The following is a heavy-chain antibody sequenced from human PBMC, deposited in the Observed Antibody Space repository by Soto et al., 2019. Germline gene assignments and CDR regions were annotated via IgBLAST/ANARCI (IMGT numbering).Heavy chain of an antibody. CDR3: AKVQYYDLWSRHAY. CDR2: ISYDGSDK. D-gene: IGHD3-3*01. J-gene: IGHJ4*02. V-gene: IGHV3-30*18. Sequence: GGSLRLSCAASGFTFSSYGMHWVRQAPGKGLEWVAVISYDGSDKYYADSVKGRFTISRDNSKNTLYLQMNSLRAEDTAVYYCAKVQYYDLWSRHAYWGQGTLVTVSS. CDR1: GFTFSSYG.